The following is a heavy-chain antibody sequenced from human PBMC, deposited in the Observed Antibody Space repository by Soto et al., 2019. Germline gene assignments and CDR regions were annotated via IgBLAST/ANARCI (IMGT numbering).Heavy chain of an antibody. CDR1: GFTFSSYA. D-gene: IGHD5-18*01. J-gene: IGHJ5*02. Sequence: GGSLRLSCAASGFTFSSYAMSWVRQAPGKGLEWVSAISGSGGSTYYADSVKGRFTISRDNSKNTLYMQMNSLRAEDTAVYYCASGRGYSYGPKPHNCFDPWGQGTLVTVSS. V-gene: IGHV3-23*01. CDR2: ISGSGGST. CDR3: ASGRGYSYGPKPHNCFDP.